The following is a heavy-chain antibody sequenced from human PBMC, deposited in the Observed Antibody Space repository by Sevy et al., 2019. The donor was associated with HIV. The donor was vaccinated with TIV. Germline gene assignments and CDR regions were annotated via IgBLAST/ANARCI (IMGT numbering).Heavy chain of an antibody. CDR3: TKDIGATAIEVVAN. Sequence: GGSLRLSCAASGFTFDDFAMHWVRQVPGKGLEWVSGLNWDSGSVAYADSVKGRFTISRDNAKNALFLQMNSLRAEDTALYYCTKDIGATAIEVVANWGQGIQVTVSS. D-gene: IGHD5-12*01. CDR2: LNWDSGSV. V-gene: IGHV3-9*01. J-gene: IGHJ4*02. CDR1: GFTFDDFA.